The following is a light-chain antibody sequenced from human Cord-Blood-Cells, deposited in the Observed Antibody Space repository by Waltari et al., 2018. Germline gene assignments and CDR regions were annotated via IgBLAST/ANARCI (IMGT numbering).Light chain of an antibody. CDR3: QQYNNWPPWT. J-gene: IGKJ1*01. CDR2: GAS. CDR1: QSVSSN. Sequence: EIVMTQSPAILSVSPGERATLSCRASQSVSSNLAWYQQKPGQAPRLLIYGASTRATGSPARFSGSGSGTEYTLTISSLQSEDCAVYYCQQYNNWPPWTFGQGTKVEIK. V-gene: IGKV3-15*01.